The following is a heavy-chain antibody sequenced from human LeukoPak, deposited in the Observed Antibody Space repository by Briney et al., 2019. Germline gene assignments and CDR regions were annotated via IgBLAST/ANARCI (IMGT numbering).Heavy chain of an antibody. V-gene: IGHV2-5*01. Sequence: SGPTLVKPTQTLTLTCTFSGFSLSTSGVGVGWIRQPPGKALEWLALIYWNDDKRYSPSLKSRLTITKDTSRNQVVLTMTNMDPVDTATYYCAHRSQVLVGATALYYFDYWGQGTLVTVSS. CDR3: AHRSQVLVGATALYYFDY. D-gene: IGHD1-26*01. J-gene: IGHJ4*02. CDR2: IYWNDDK. CDR1: GFSLSTSGVG.